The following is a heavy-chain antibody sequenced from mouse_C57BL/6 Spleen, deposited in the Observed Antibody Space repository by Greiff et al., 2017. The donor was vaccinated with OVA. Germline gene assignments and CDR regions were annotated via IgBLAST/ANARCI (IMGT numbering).Heavy chain of an antibody. V-gene: IGHV1-69*01. Sequence: QVQLQQPGAELVMPGASVKLSCKASGYTFTSYWMHWVKQRPGQGLEWIGEIDPSDSYTNYNQKFKGKSTLTVDKSSSTAYMQLSSLTSEDSAVYYCASYRFAYGGQGTLVTVSA. CDR1: GYTFTSYW. CDR2: IDPSDSYT. J-gene: IGHJ3*01. CDR3: ASYRFAY.